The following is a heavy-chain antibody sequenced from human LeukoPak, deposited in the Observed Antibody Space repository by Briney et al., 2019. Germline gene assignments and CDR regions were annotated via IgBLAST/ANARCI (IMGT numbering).Heavy chain of an antibody. CDR3: ARGPYYYDSSGYYGEVAPGAFDI. Sequence: SETLSLTCTVSGGSISSSSYYWGWIRQPPGKGLEWIGSIYYRGSTYYNPSLKSRVTISVDTSKNQFSLKLSSVTAADTAVYYCARGPYYYDSSGYYGEVAPGAFDIWGQGTMVTVSS. J-gene: IGHJ3*02. D-gene: IGHD3-22*01. CDR2: IYYRGST. CDR1: GGSISSSSYY. V-gene: IGHV4-39*07.